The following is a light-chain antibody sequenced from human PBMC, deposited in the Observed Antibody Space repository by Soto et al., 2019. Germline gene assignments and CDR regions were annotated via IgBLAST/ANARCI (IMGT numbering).Light chain of an antibody. Sequence: IQLTQSPSFLSASVGDRVTITCRASQGISSYLAWFQQKPGRTPNLLIYGASTLQTGVASRFSGSGSATDFTLTISSLQPEDSAAYYCLQDYNYPFTFGQGTKLDIK. CDR3: LQDYNYPFT. J-gene: IGKJ2*01. CDR2: GAS. CDR1: QGISSY. V-gene: IGKV1-6*01.